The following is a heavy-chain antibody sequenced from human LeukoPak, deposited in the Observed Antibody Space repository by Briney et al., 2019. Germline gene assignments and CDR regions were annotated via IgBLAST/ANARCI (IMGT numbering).Heavy chain of an antibody. Sequence: SETLSLTCAVSGGSFSGYYWSWIRQPPGKGLEWIGEINHSGSTNYNPSLKSRVTISVDTSKNQFSLKLGSVTAAHTAVYYCARAGLHYYDSSGYLGYWGQGTLVTVSS. D-gene: IGHD3-22*01. CDR2: INHSGST. CDR1: GGSFSGYY. V-gene: IGHV4-34*01. J-gene: IGHJ4*02. CDR3: ARAGLHYYDSSGYLGY.